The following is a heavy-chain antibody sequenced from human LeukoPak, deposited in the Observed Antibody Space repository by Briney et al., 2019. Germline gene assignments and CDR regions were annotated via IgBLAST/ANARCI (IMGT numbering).Heavy chain of an antibody. D-gene: IGHD3-22*01. CDR1: GFTFSSYA. CDR3: AKDLVADPYDSIRDAFDI. CDR2: ISGSGGST. Sequence: PGGSLRLSCAASGFTFSSYAMSWVRQAPGKGLEWVSAISGSGGSTYYADSVKGRFTISRDNSKNTLYLQMNSLRAEDTAVYYCAKDLVADPYDSIRDAFDIWGQGTMVTVSS. V-gene: IGHV3-23*01. J-gene: IGHJ3*02.